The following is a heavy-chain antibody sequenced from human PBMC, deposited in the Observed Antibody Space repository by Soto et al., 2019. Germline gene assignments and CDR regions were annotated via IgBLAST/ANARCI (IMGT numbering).Heavy chain of an antibody. J-gene: IGHJ6*02. CDR1: GYPFTHYY. D-gene: IGHD2-15*01. Sequence: QAQLVQSGAEMKGPGTSVKLSCKASGYPFTHYYIHWVRQAPGQGLEWMGIINPSTGFTTYAQKFQGRFIMTGDTSTSTGYMELTSLRSEDTAVYYCARDPDRNTWYYCMDVWGQGTTVTVSS. CDR2: INPSTGFT. CDR3: ARDPDRNTWYYCMDV. V-gene: IGHV1-46*01.